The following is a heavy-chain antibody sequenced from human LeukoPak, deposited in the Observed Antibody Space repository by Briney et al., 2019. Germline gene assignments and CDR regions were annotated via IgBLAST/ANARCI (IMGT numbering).Heavy chain of an antibody. CDR3: ARAARIRSSGYYVQDFDY. CDR1: GGSISSYY. CDR2: SYFSGST. Sequence: SSETLSLPCTVSGGSISSYYWSWIRQPPGKGLEWVGYSYFSGSTNYNPSLKSRVTISVDTSQNQFSLKLSSVTAADTAVYYCARAARIRSSGYYVQDFDYWGQGTLVTVSS. V-gene: IGHV4-59*01. D-gene: IGHD3-22*01. J-gene: IGHJ4*02.